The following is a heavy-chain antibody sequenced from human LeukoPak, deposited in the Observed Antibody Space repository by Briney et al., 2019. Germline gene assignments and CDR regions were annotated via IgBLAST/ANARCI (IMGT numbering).Heavy chain of an antibody. CDR1: GGSISSYY. V-gene: IGHV4-39*01. CDR2: IYYSGST. J-gene: IGHJ4*02. CDR3: ARQAPDTAMVTGFDY. D-gene: IGHD5-18*01. Sequence: SETLSLTCTVSGGSISSYYWSWIRQPPGKGLEWIGSIYYSGSTYYNPSLKSRVTISVDTSKNQFSLKLSSVTAADTAVYYCARQAPDTAMVTGFDYWGQGTLVTVSS.